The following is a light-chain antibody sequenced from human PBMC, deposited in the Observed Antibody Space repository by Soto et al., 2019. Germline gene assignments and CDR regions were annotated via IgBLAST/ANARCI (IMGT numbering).Light chain of an antibody. CDR1: QSVASNF. CDR2: GAS. J-gene: IGKJ1*01. V-gene: IGKV3-20*01. Sequence: EIVLTQSPGTLSLSPGERATLSCRASQSVASNFLAWYQQKPGQAPRLLIYGASSRATGISDRFSGSGSGTGFTLTISRLESGDCAVDCCQQCARATWTVGQGTKVEI. CDR3: QQCARATWT.